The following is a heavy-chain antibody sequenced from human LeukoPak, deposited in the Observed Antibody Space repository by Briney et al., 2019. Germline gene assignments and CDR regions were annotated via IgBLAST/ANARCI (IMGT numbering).Heavy chain of an antibody. Sequence: QPGGSLRLSCAASGFTFSSYWMHWVRQPPGKGLVWVSRIKSDGSNIVYADSVKGRFTISRDNAKNTLFLQMNSLRAEDTAVYFCAKDEWYSSGWYLDYWGQGTLVTVSS. J-gene: IGHJ4*02. V-gene: IGHV3-74*01. CDR3: AKDEWYSSGWYLDY. CDR2: IKSDGSNI. CDR1: GFTFSSYW. D-gene: IGHD6-19*01.